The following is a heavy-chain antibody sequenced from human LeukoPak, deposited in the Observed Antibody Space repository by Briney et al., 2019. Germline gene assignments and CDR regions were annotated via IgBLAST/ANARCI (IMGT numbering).Heavy chain of an antibody. J-gene: IGHJ6*03. Sequence: SETLSLTCTVSGGSISSYYWNWIRQPPGKGLEWIGYIYTSESTNYTPSHKSRVTISVDTSKKQFSLNLSSVTAADTAVYYCAGGNYYYCYIDVWGKGTTATVSS. D-gene: IGHD3-3*01. CDR3: AGGNYYYCYIDV. CDR2: IYTSEST. CDR1: GGSISSYY. V-gene: IGHV4-4*09.